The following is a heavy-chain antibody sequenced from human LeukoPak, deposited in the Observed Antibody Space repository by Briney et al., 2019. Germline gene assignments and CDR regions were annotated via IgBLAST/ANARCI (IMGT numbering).Heavy chain of an antibody. Sequence: SETLSLTCTVSDGSISSYYWSRIRQPPGKGLEWIGYIYYSGSTSYNPSLKSRVTISVDTSKNQFSLKLSSVTAADTAVYYCARHSYDDSSGYRFDYWGQGTLVTVSS. CDR2: IYYSGST. J-gene: IGHJ4*02. D-gene: IGHD3-22*01. V-gene: IGHV4-59*08. CDR1: DGSISSYY. CDR3: ARHSYDDSSGYRFDY.